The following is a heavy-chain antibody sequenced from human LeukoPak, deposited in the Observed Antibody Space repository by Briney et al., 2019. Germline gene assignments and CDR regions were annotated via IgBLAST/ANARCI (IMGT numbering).Heavy chain of an antibody. CDR2: IYYSGST. J-gene: IGHJ4*02. D-gene: IGHD5-24*01. CDR3: ARSKRDGYLFDY. Sequence: PSETLSLTCTVSGGSISSYYWSWIRQPPGKGLEWIGYIYYSGSTNYNPSLKSRVTISVDTSKNQFSLKLSSVTAADTAGYYCARSKRDGYLFDYWGQGTLVTVSS. CDR1: GGSISSYY. V-gene: IGHV4-59*01.